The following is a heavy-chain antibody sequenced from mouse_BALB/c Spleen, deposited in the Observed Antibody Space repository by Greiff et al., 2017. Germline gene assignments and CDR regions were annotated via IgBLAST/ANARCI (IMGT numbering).Heavy chain of an antibody. CDR3: ARSDDYDGLYFDY. CDR2: IDPANGNT. Sequence: VQLQQSGAELVKPGASVKLSCTACGFNIKDTYMHWVKQRPEQGLEWIGRIDPANGNTKYDPKFQGKATITADTSSNTAYLQLSSLTSEDTAVYYCARSDDYDGLYFDYWGQGTTLTVSS. D-gene: IGHD2-4*01. J-gene: IGHJ2*01. CDR1: GFNIKDTY. V-gene: IGHV14-3*02.